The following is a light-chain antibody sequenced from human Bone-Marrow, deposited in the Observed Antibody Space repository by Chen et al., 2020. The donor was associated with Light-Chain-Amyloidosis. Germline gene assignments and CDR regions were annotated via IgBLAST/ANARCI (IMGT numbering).Light chain of an antibody. CDR2: KNK. Sequence: QSVLTQPPSASGTPGQRVTISCSGSSSNIGNNYVYGYQQVPRTAPKILIYKNKQRPSGGAERFCGSRSGTSASLAISGLRSEEDADYYCAAWDDSLNGVVFGGGTKLTVL. CDR1: SSNIGNNY. J-gene: IGLJ2*01. V-gene: IGLV1-47*01. CDR3: AAWDDSLNGVV.